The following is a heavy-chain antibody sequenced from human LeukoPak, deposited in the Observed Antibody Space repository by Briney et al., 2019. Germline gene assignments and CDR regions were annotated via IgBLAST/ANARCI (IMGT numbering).Heavy chain of an antibody. Sequence: GGSLRLSCAASGFTFSSYWMHWVRQAPGKGLVWVSRINSDGSSTSYADSVKGRFTISRDNAKHTLYLQMNSLRAEDTAVYYCARTWSCSSTSCYRYYYYYYGMDVWGKGTTVTVSS. CDR1: GFTFSSYW. J-gene: IGHJ6*04. V-gene: IGHV3-74*01. CDR3: ARTWSCSSTSCYRYYYYYYGMDV. CDR2: INSDGSST. D-gene: IGHD2-2*02.